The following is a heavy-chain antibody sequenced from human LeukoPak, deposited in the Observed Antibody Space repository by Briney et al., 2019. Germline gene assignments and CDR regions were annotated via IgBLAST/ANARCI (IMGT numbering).Heavy chain of an antibody. D-gene: IGHD6-13*01. J-gene: IGHJ5*02. CDR1: GFTFTTSA. Sequence: ASVKVSCKASGFTFTTSAMQWVRQARGQRLEWIGWIVVASGNTNYAQKFQERVTITRDMSTSTAYMELSRLRSDDTAVYYCARGIAAAGTGSGWFDPWGQGTLVTVSS. CDR3: ARGIAAAGTGSGWFDP. V-gene: IGHV1-58*02. CDR2: IVVASGNT.